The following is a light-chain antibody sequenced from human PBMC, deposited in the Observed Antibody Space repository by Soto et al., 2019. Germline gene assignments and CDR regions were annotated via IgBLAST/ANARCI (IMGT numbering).Light chain of an antibody. V-gene: IGLV1-40*01. CDR1: SSNIGAGYD. CDR2: GNS. J-gene: IGLJ2*01. Sequence: QAVVTQPPSVSGAPGQRVTISCTGSSSNIGAGYDVHWYQQLPGTAPKLLIYGNSNRPSGVPDRISGSKSGTSASLAISGLQAEDEADYYCQSFDSTLSGWVFGGGTKFTVL. CDR3: QSFDSTLSGWV.